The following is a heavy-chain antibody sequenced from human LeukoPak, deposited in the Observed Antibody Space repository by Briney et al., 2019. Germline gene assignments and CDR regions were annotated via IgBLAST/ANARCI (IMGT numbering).Heavy chain of an antibody. J-gene: IGHJ4*02. CDR3: ARISEQWLDFDY. Sequence: SGPAMVKPTQTLTLTCTFSGFSLSTSGMCVSWIRQPPGKALEWLARIDWDDDKYYSTSLKTRLTVSKDTSKNQVVLTMTNMDPVDTATYYCARISEQWLDFDYWGQGTLVTVSS. V-gene: IGHV2-70*11. D-gene: IGHD6-19*01. CDR1: GFSLSTSGMC. CDR2: IDWDDDK.